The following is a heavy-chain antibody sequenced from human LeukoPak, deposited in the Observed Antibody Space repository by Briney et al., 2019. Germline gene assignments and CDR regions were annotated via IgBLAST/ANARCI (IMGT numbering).Heavy chain of an antibody. Sequence: PSETLSLTCTVSGGSISSYYWSWIRQPPGKGLEWVANIKQDGSEKYYVDSVKGRFSISRDNAKNSLYLQLNSLRAEDTAVYYCARVRGSGSYYTEYDYWGQGTLVTVSS. V-gene: IGHV3-7*03. J-gene: IGHJ4*02. D-gene: IGHD3-10*01. CDR3: ARVRGSGSYYTEYDY. CDR1: GGSISSYY. CDR2: IKQDGSEK.